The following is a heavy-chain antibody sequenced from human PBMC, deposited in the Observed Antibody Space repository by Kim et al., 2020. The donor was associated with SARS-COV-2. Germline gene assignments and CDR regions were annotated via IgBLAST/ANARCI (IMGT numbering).Heavy chain of an antibody. D-gene: IGHD3-22*01. CDR3: AREGYYDSSGYYHHDAFDI. CDR1: GGSISSYY. CDR2: IYYSGST. Sequence: SETLSLTCTVSGGSISSYYWSWIRQPQGKGLEWIGYIYYSGSTNYNPSLKSRVTISVDTSKNQFSLKLSSVTAADTAVYYCAREGYYDSSGYYHHDAFDIWDQGTMVTVSS. J-gene: IGHJ3*02. V-gene: IGHV4-59*01.